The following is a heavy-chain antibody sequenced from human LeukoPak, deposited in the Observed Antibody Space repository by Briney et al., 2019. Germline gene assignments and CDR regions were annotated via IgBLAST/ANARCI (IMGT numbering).Heavy chain of an antibody. CDR3: ARGAVWELPDAFDI. CDR1: GFTFSSYW. Sequence: GGSLRLSCAASGFTFSSYWMSWVRQAPGKGLEWVANIKQDGSEKYYVDSVKGRFTISRDNAKNSLYLQMNSLRAEDTAVYYCARGAVWELPDAFDIWSQGTMVTVSS. J-gene: IGHJ3*02. CDR2: IKQDGSEK. V-gene: IGHV3-7*01. D-gene: IGHD1-26*01.